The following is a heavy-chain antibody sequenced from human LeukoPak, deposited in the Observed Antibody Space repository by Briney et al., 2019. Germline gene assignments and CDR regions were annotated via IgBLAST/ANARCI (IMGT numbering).Heavy chain of an antibody. J-gene: IGHJ4*02. V-gene: IGHV3-7*01. D-gene: IGHD3-22*01. CDR2: IKQDGSEK. CDR1: GFTFSSYW. Sequence: GGSLRLSCAASGFTFSSYWMSWVRQAPGKGLEWVANIKQDGSEKYYVDSVKGRFTISRDNAKNSLYLQMNSLRAEDTAVYYCAKDAGYYDSSGEDYWGQGTLVTVSS. CDR3: AKDAGYYDSSGEDY.